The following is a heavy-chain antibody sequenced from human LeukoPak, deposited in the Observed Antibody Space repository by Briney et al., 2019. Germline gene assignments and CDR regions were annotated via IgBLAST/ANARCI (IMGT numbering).Heavy chain of an antibody. CDR1: GFTFGIYW. CDR2: INSDGSST. V-gene: IGHV3-74*01. J-gene: IGHJ4*02. Sequence: GGSRSLSCAASGFTFGIYWTHWVRQAPGEGLVWVSRINSDGSSTSYADSVKGRFTISRDNAKNTLYLQMNSLRAEDTAVYYCARVDSSSWSPFDYWGQGTLVTVSS. CDR3: ARVDSSSWSPFDY. D-gene: IGHD6-13*01.